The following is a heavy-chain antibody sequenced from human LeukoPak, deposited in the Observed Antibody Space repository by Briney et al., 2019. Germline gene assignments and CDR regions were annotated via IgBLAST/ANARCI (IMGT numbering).Heavy chain of an antibody. J-gene: IGHJ4*02. Sequence: GGSLRLSCAASGFTFSSYAMSWVRQAPGKGLEWVSSISSSSYIYYADSVKGRFTISRDNAKNSLYLQMNSLRAEDTAVYYCAREYYYGSGSLEKAFDYWGQGTLVTVSS. CDR1: GFTFSSYA. V-gene: IGHV3-21*01. CDR2: ISSSSYI. D-gene: IGHD3-10*01. CDR3: AREYYYGSGSLEKAFDY.